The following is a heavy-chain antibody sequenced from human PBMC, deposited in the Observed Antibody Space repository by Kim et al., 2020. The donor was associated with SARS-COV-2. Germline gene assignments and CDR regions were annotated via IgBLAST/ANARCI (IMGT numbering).Heavy chain of an antibody. J-gene: IGHJ4*02. CDR2: INWDTSSI. CDR1: GFTFGDYA. Sequence: GGSLRLSCVASGFTFGDYAMFWVRQAPGKGLEWVSSINWDTSSIAYADSVKGRFAISRDNAKNSLHLQMDSLRSEDTALYYCAKGRLISVAGPLDFWGQGTLVTGSS. V-gene: IGHV3-9*01. D-gene: IGHD6-19*01. CDR3: AKGRLISVAGPLDF.